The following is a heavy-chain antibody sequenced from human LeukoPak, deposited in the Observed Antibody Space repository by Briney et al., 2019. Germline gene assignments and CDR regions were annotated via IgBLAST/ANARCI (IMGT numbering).Heavy chain of an antibody. CDR1: GFTFSSCE. CDR3: SRVAEAAAFDS. D-gene: IGHD6-13*01. J-gene: IGHJ4*02. V-gene: IGHV3-48*03. Sequence: GGSLRLSCAASGFTFSSCEMNWVRQAPGKGLEWVSYISSSGSTIYYADSVKGRFTISRDNAKNSLYLQMNSLKPEDTAVYYCSRVAEAAAFDSWGQGTLVTVSS. CDR2: ISSSGSTI.